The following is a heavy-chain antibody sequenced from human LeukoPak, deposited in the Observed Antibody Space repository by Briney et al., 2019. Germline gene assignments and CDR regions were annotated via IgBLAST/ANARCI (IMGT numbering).Heavy chain of an antibody. CDR1: GFTFSDYA. CDR3: AKERLYSGSSFSY. J-gene: IGHJ4*02. V-gene: IGHV3-30*02. Sequence: GSLRLSCATSGFTFSDYAMHWVRQDPGKGLEWLTFITGDGNIKFHADSVKGRFSVSRDNSKNTQYLQMTSLRPEDTAVYYCAKERLYSGSSFSYWGQGTLVTVSS. CDR2: ITGDGNIK. D-gene: IGHD1-26*01.